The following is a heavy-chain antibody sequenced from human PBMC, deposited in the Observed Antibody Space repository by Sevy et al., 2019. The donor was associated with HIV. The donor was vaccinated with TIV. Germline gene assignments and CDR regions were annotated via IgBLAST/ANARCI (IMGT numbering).Heavy chain of an antibody. Sequence: ASVKVSCKASGYTFTGYYMHWVRQAPGQGLEWMGWINPNSGGTNYAQKFQGRVTMTGDTSISTAYMGLGRLRSDDTAVYYCARAVYCSGGSCYPYFDYWGQGTLVTVSS. J-gene: IGHJ4*02. CDR3: ARAVYCSGGSCYPYFDY. CDR2: INPNSGGT. D-gene: IGHD2-15*01. CDR1: GYTFTGYY. V-gene: IGHV1-2*02.